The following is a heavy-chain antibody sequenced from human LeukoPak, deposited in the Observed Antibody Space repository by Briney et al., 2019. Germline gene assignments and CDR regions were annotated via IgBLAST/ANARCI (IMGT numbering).Heavy chain of an antibody. J-gene: IGHJ4*02. CDR3: ARDEPGFGEFLLY. D-gene: IGHD3-10*01. CDR1: GFTFSSYG. Sequence: PGGSLRLSCAASGFTFSSYGMHWVRQAPGKGLEWVAFIRYDGSNKYYADSVKGRFTISRDNTQNSLYLQMNSLRVEDTAVYYCARDEPGFGEFLLYWGQGTLVTVSS. CDR2: IRYDGSNK. V-gene: IGHV3-30*02.